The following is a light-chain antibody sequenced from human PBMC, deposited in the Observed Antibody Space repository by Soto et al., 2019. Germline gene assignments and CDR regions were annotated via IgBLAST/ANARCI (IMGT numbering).Light chain of an antibody. CDR1: QSVSSSY. CDR3: QQYGSSPL. J-gene: IGKJ3*01. V-gene: IGKV3-20*01. Sequence: EIVLTQSPGTLSLSPRERATLSCRASQSVSSSYLAWYQQKPGQAPRLLIYGASSRATGIPDRFSGSGSGTDFTLTISRLEPEDFAVYYCQQYGSSPLFGPGTKVDIK. CDR2: GAS.